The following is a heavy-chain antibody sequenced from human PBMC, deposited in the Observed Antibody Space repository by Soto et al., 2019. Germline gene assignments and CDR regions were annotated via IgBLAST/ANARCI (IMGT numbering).Heavy chain of an antibody. J-gene: IGHJ3*02. Sequence: EVQLLESGGGLVQPGGSLRLSCAASGFTFSSYAMSWVRQAPGKGLEWVSAISGSGGSTYYADSVKGRFTISRDNSKNTLYLQMNSLRAEDTAVYYCAKERAYYYGSGSDSVGDAFDIWGQGTMVTVSS. CDR3: AKERAYYYGSGSDSVGDAFDI. V-gene: IGHV3-23*01. CDR2: ISGSGGST. D-gene: IGHD3-10*01. CDR1: GFTFSSYA.